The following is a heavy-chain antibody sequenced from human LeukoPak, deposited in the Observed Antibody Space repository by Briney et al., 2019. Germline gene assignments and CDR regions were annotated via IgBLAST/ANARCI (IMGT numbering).Heavy chain of an antibody. CDR3: ARWQAVVGFDY. D-gene: IGHD6-19*01. CDR1: GFTFSSYS. Sequence: GGSLRLSCAASGFTFSSYSMNWVRQAPGKGLEWVSSISSSSSYIYYADSVKGRFTISRDKAKNSLYLQMNSLRAEDTAVYYCARWQAVVGFDYWGQGTLVTVSS. J-gene: IGHJ4*02. V-gene: IGHV3-21*01. CDR2: ISSSSSYI.